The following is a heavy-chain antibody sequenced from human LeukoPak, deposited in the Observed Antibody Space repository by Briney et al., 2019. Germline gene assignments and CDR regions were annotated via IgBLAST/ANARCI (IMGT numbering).Heavy chain of an antibody. D-gene: IGHD2-2*02. CDR1: GFTFSSYA. CDR3: AKIGYCSSTSCYTGWFDP. CDR2: ISGSGGST. J-gene: IGHJ5*02. Sequence: GGSLRLSCAASGFTFSSYAMSWVRQAPGKGLEWVSAISGSGGSTYYADSVKSRFTISRDNSKNTLYLQMNSLRAEDTAVYYCAKIGYCSSTSCYTGWFDPWGQGTLVTVSS. V-gene: IGHV3-23*01.